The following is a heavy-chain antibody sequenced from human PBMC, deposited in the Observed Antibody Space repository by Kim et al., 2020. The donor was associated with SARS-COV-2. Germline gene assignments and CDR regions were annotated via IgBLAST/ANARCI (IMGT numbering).Heavy chain of an antibody. CDR1: GFTFSNYW. J-gene: IGHJ4*02. V-gene: IGHV3-7*01. D-gene: IGHD2-15*01. CDR2: IKPDGSEK. Sequence: GGSLRLSCVVSGFTFSNYWMSWVRQAPGEGLEWVANIKPDGSEKNYVDSVKDRFSVSRDNTKNSLFLQMDSLRAEDTAVYYCAKGGRSLDYWGQGTLVTVSS. CDR3: AKGGRSLDY.